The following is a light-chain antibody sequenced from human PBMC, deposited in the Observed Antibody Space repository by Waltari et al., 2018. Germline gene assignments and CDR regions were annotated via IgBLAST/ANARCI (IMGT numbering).Light chain of an antibody. CDR3: YSTDSSGYKGV. CDR2: EDK. V-gene: IGLV3-10*01. Sequence: SYELTQPPSVSVSPGQTARITCSGDSLSKKYAYWYQQKSGQAPVLVIDEDKKRPSGIPERFSGSGSGTMVALTISGAQLEDEADYYCYSTDSSGYKGVFGGGTKLTVL. CDR1: SLSKKY. J-gene: IGLJ2*01.